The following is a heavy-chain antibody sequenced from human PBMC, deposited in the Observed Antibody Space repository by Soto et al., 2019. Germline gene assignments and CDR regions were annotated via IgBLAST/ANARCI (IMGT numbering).Heavy chain of an antibody. CDR2: TYYRSKWYY. CDR3: ARGEQYSGRIFDY. Sequence: QVQLQQSGPGLVKPSQTLSLTCAITGDSVSSNSACWSWVRQSPSRGLEWLGRTYYRSKWYYEYAVSVRGRITINPDTSKNPYSLQLNSVTPEDTAVYFCARGEQYSGRIFDYWGQGTLVTVSS. J-gene: IGHJ4*01. V-gene: IGHV6-1*01. D-gene: IGHD1-26*01. CDR1: GDSVSSNSAC.